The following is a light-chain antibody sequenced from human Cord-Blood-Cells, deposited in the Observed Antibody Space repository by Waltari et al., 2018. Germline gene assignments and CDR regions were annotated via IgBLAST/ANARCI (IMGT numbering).Light chain of an antibody. CDR3: CSYAGSSTNYV. Sequence: QSALTQTVSVSGSPGQSITISCNGTSSDVGSYNLVSWYQQHPGKAPKLRISEGSKRPAGVSNRFSGSKSDNTASLTISELQAEYEADYYCCSYAGSSTNYVFGTGTKVTVL. CDR2: EGS. V-gene: IGLV2-23*01. CDR1: SSDVGSYNL. J-gene: IGLJ1*01.